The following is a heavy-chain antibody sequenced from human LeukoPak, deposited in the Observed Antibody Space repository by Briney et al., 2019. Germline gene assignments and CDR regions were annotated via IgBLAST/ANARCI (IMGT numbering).Heavy chain of an antibody. CDR2: ISGSGGST. V-gene: IGHV3-23*01. Sequence: GGSLRLSCAASGFTFSSYAMSWVRQAPGEGLEWVSAISGSGGSTYYADSAKGRFTISRDNSKNTLYLQMNSLRAEDTAVYYCAKDLPGFLYYFDYWGQGTLVTVSS. J-gene: IGHJ4*02. CDR1: GFTFSSYA. CDR3: AKDLPGFLYYFDY. D-gene: IGHD2/OR15-2a*01.